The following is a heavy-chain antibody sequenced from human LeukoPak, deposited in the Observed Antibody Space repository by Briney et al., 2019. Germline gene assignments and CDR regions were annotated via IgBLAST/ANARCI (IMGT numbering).Heavy chain of an antibody. D-gene: IGHD3-10*01. CDR3: VRDRGLGRGFDP. Sequence: PSETLSLTCTVSGGSISSFYWSWIRQPAGKGLEWIGRLYTSGSTNYNPSLKSRVTMSLDTSKNQFSLKLNSVTAADTAVYYCVRDRGLGRGFDPWGQGTLVTVSS. CDR1: GGSISSFY. V-gene: IGHV4-4*07. CDR2: LYTSGST. J-gene: IGHJ5*02.